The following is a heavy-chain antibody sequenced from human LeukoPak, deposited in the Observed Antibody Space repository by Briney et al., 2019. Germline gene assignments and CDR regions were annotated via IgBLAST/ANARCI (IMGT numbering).Heavy chain of an antibody. J-gene: IGHJ4*02. V-gene: IGHV4-39*02. CDR3: AREKNVVYCSTTSCYFDY. D-gene: IGHD2-2*01. Sequence: KASETLSLTCTVSGGSISSNNYYWGWIRQPPGKGLEWIGSIYYSGSTYYNPSLKSRVTISVDTSKNQFSLKLSSVTAADTAVYYCAREKNVVYCSTTSCYFDYWGQGTLVTVSS. CDR1: GGSISSNNYY. CDR2: IYYSGST.